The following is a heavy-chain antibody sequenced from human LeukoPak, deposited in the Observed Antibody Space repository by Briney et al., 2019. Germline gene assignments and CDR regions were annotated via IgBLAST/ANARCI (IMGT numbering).Heavy chain of an antibody. Sequence: SETLSLTCTVSGGSISSYYWSWIRQPAGKGLEWIGRIYTSGSTNYNPSLKSRVTMSVDTSKSQFSLKLSSVTAADTAVYYCARDQKGQQLAWSNYCGMDVWGQGTTVTVSS. V-gene: IGHV4-4*07. CDR2: IYTSGST. CDR3: ARDQKGQQLAWSNYCGMDV. D-gene: IGHD6-13*01. J-gene: IGHJ6*02. CDR1: GGSISSYY.